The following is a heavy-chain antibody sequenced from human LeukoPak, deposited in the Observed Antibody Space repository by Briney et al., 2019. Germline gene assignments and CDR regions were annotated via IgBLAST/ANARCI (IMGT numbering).Heavy chain of an antibody. J-gene: IGHJ3*02. D-gene: IGHD5-24*01. V-gene: IGHV5-10-1*01. CDR3: TRYGGDGYNDRAFDI. CDR2: IDASDSHT. Sequence: GESLRISCKGSGYSFTNIWIIWVRQVPGKGREWMRAIDASDSHTNNSPYFPGHVTTSTDKFISTAYLQWSSLKASDTAMYYCTRYGGDGYNDRAFDIWGQGTMVTVSS. CDR1: GYSFTNIW.